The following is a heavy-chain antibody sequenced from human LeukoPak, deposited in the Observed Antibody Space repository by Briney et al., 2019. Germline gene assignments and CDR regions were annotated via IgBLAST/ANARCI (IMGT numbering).Heavy chain of an antibody. CDR3: VFLDTGWYTDGL. CDR1: GFTFSRYA. D-gene: IGHD6-19*01. J-gene: IGHJ3*01. V-gene: IGHV3-30*04. CDR2: ISNDGSNK. Sequence: GRSLRLSCAASGFTFSRYAMHWVRQAPGMGLAWVAVISNDGSNKYYSESVKGRFTISRDNSKNTLDLQMNSLRTEDTALYYCVFLDTGWYTDGLWGQGTMVTVSS.